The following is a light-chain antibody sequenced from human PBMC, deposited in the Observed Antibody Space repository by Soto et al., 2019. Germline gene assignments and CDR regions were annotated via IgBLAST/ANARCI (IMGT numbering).Light chain of an antibody. Sequence: DIQMTQSPSSLPASVGDRVTITCRASQGISNYLAWYQQKPGKVPELLIYGTSTLQSGVPSRFSGSGYGTDFTLTISGLQPEDVATYYCQKYNSAPLFGPGTKVDIK. CDR3: QKYNSAPL. V-gene: IGKV1-27*01. CDR1: QGISNY. J-gene: IGKJ3*01. CDR2: GTS.